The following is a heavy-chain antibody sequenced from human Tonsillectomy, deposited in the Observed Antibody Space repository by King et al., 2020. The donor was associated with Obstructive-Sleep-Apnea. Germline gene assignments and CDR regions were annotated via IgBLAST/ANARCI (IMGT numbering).Heavy chain of an antibody. Sequence: DSVKGRFTISRDNSKNTLYLQMNSLRAEDTAVYYCAKNSGRGDWAPFDYWGQGTLVTVSS. J-gene: IGHJ4*02. D-gene: IGHD2-21*02. V-gene: IGHV3-30*02. CDR3: AKNSGRGDWAPFDY.